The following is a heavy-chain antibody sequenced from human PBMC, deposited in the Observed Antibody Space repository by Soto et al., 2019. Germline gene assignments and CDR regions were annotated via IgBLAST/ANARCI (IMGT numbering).Heavy chain of an antibody. CDR2: ISGSGGST. CDR3: AKISGGVYYGALGYYFDY. J-gene: IGHJ4*02. V-gene: IGHV3-23*01. D-gene: IGHD3-10*01. CDR1: GFTFSSYA. Sequence: GGSLRLSCAASGFTFSSYAMSWVRQAPGKGLEWVSAISGSGGSTYYADSVKGRFTISRDNSKNTLYLQMNSLRAEDTAVYYCAKISGGVYYGALGYYFDYWGQGTLVTVSS.